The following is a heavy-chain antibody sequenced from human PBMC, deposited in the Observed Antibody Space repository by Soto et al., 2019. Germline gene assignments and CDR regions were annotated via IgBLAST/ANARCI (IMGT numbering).Heavy chain of an antibody. J-gene: IGHJ4*02. Sequence: GASVKVSCKASGDTFSTYTITWVRQAPGQGLEWMGGIIPRSGTSNYAQKFQGRVTITRDMSTSTAYMELSSLRSEDTAVYYCAARYGFDYWGQGTLVTVSS. D-gene: IGHD5-18*01. CDR2: IIPRSGTS. V-gene: IGHV1-69*05. CDR3: AARYGFDY. CDR1: GDTFSTYT.